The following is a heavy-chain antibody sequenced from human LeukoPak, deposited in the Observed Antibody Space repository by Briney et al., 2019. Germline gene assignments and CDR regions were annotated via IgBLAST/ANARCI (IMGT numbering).Heavy chain of an antibody. CDR3: ARDAAGTLSFDY. D-gene: IGHD6-19*01. Sequence: GSLRLSCAVSGYSISSGYYRGWIRQPPGKGLEWIGSIYHSGSTYYNPSLKSRVTISVDTSKNQFSLKLGSVTAADTAVYYCARDAAGTLSFDYWGQGTLVTVSS. CDR1: GYSISSGYY. J-gene: IGHJ4*02. CDR2: IYHSGST. V-gene: IGHV4-38-2*02.